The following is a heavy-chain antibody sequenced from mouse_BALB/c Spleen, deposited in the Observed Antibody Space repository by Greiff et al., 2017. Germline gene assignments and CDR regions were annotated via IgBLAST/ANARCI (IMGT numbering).Heavy chain of an antibody. CDR2: INSNGGST. CDR3: AREITPFAD. Sequence: EVKLVESGGGLVQPGGSLKLSCAASGFTFSSYGMSWVRQTPDKRLELVATINSNGGSTYYPDSVKGRFTISRDNAKNTLYLQMSSLKSEDTAMYYCAREITPFADWGQGTLVTVSA. CDR1: GFTFSSYG. J-gene: IGHJ3*01. V-gene: IGHV5-6-3*01. D-gene: IGHD2-4*01.